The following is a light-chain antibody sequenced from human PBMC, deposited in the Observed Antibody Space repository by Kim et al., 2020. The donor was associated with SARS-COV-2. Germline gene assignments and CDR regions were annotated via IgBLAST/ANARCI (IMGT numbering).Light chain of an antibody. CDR1: KLGDKY. CDR3: QAWDSSTHNYV. J-gene: IGLJ1*01. Sequence: SYELTQPPSVSVSPGQTASITCSAYKLGDKYVSWYQQKPGQSPVVVIYQDNQRPSGLPERFSGSNSGNTATLTISGTQAMDEADYYCQAWDSSTHNYVFG. CDR2: QDN. V-gene: IGLV3-1*01.